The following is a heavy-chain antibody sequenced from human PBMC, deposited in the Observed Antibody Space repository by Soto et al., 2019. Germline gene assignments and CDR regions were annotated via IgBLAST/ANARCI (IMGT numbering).Heavy chain of an antibody. V-gene: IGHV3-23*01. J-gene: IGHJ4*02. CDR1: GFTFSSYA. D-gene: IGHD6-13*01. CDR3: AKDVDNSSSWYRPCFI. CDR2: ISGSGGST. Sequence: EVQLLESGGGLVQPGGSLRLSCAASGFTFSSYAMSWVRQAPGKGLEWVSVISGSGGSTYYADSVKGRFTISRDNSKNTLYLQMNGLRAEDTAVYYCAKDVDNSSSWYRPCFIGGQGTLVTVSS.